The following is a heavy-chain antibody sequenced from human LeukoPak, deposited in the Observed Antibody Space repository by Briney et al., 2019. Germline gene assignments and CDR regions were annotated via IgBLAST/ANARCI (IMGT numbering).Heavy chain of an antibody. Sequence: AGESLKISCKGSGYSFTTYWISWVRQMPGKGLEWMGRIDPSDSYTNYSPSFQGHVTISADKSISTAYLQWSSLKASDTAMYYCARHASSSSWFDHWGQGTLVTVSS. CDR3: ARHASSSSWFDH. D-gene: IGHD6-6*01. CDR2: IDPSDSYT. V-gene: IGHV5-10-1*01. J-gene: IGHJ5*02. CDR1: GYSFTTYW.